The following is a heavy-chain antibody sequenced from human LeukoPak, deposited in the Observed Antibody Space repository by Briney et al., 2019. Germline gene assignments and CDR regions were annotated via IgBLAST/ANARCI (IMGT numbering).Heavy chain of an antibody. J-gene: IGHJ5*02. CDR2: IYHSGST. V-gene: IGHV4-38-2*02. CDR1: GYSISSGYY. D-gene: IGHD4-17*01. Sequence: SETLSLTCTVSGYSISSGYYWGWIRQPPGKGLEWIGSIYHSGSTYYNPSLKSRVTISVDTSKNQFSLKLSSVTAADTAVYYCARSSYGDYAWFDPWGQGTLVTVSS. CDR3: ARSSYGDYAWFDP.